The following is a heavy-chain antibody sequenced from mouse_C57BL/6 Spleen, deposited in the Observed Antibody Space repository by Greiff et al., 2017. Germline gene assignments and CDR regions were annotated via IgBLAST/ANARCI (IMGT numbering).Heavy chain of an antibody. Sequence: QVQLQQPGAELVKPGASVKLSCKASGYTFTSYWMQWVKQRPGQGLEWIGEIDPSDSYTNYNQKFKGKATLTVDTSSSTAYMQLSSLTSEDSAVYYCANYCGDYFDYWGQGTTLTVSS. CDR1: GYTFTSYW. CDR3: ANYCGDYFDY. J-gene: IGHJ2*01. D-gene: IGHD1-1*01. V-gene: IGHV1-50*01. CDR2: IDPSDSYT.